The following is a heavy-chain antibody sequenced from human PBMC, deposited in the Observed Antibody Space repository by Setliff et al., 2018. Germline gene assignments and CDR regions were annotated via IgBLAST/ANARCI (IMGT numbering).Heavy chain of an antibody. V-gene: IGHV3-49*04. CDR1: GFTFGDYA. D-gene: IGHD6-19*01. Sequence: PGGSLRLSCTASGFTFGDYAMSWVRQAPGKGLEWVGFIRSKAYGGTTEYAASVKGRFTISRDDSKSIAYLQMNSLKTEDTAVYYCTRASSIAVAGSSIWGKGTTVTVSS. CDR2: IRSKAYGGTT. CDR3: TRASSIAVAGSSI. J-gene: IGHJ6*04.